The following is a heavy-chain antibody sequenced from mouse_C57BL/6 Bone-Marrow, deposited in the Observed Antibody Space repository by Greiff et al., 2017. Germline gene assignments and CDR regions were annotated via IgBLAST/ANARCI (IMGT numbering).Heavy chain of an antibody. CDR1: GYSITSDY. CDR3: ARSRDYGYWYFDV. Sequence: VQLKESGPGLAKPSQTLSLTCSVTGYSITSDYWNWIRKFPGNKLEYMGYISSSGSTYYNPSLKSRISITRDTSKYQYYLQLNSVTTEDTATDYCARSRDYGYWYFDVWGTGTTVTVSS. J-gene: IGHJ1*03. V-gene: IGHV3-8*01. CDR2: ISSSGST. D-gene: IGHD2-4*01.